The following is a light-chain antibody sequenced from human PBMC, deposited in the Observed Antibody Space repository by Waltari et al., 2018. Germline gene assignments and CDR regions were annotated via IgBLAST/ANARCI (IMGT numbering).Light chain of an antibody. Sequence: QAVLTQPPSASGTPGPRVTISCSGSSSNIGRNYVYCSQQLPGTAPKLLIYRNNQRPSGVPDRFSGSKAGTSASLAISGLRSEDEADYYCAAWDASLSGPVFGGGTKLTVL. CDR3: AAWDASLSGPV. V-gene: IGLV1-47*01. J-gene: IGLJ2*01. CDR2: RNN. CDR1: SSNIGRNY.